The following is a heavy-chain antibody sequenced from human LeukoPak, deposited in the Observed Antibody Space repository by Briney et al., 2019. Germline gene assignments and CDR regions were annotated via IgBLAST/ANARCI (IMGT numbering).Heavy chain of an antibody. CDR1: GFTFSSYG. Sequence: GGSLRLSCAASGFTFSSYGMHWVRQAPGKGLEWVAVIWYDGSNKYYADSVKGRFTISRDNSKNTLYLQMNSLRAEDTAVYYCAREDRYCSSTSCYNVEYFQHWGQGTLVTVSS. J-gene: IGHJ1*01. CDR2: IWYDGSNK. V-gene: IGHV3-33*01. D-gene: IGHD2-2*02. CDR3: AREDRYCSSTSCYNVEYFQH.